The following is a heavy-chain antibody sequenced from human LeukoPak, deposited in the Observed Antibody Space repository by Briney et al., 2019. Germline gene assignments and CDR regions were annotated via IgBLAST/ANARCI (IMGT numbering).Heavy chain of an antibody. D-gene: IGHD3-22*01. CDR3: ARDGYYDSSGYYSGVDAFDI. J-gene: IGHJ3*02. CDR1: GGSISSYY. V-gene: IGHV4-4*07. Sequence: PSETLSLTCTVSGGSISSYYWSWIRQPAGKGLEWIGRIYTSGSTNYNPSLKSRVTMSVDTSKNQFSLKLSSVTAADTAVYYCARDGYYDSSGYYSGVDAFDIWGQGTMVTVSS. CDR2: IYTSGST.